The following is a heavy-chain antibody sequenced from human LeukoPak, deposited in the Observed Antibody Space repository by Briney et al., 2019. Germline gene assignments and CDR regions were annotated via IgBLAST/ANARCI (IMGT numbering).Heavy chain of an antibody. D-gene: IGHD3/OR15-3a*01. CDR2: IYPRDSET. V-gene: IGHV5-51*01. CDR1: GYSFTRYW. Sequence: KFGESLKISCQGSGYSFTRYWIGWVRQMPGKGLEWMGVIYPRDSETIYSPSFQGHVSISVDKSINTAYLQWSSLEASDTAMYYCARLLNRIITNLDTLSNWYFDLWGRGTLVTVSS. CDR3: ARLLNRIITNLDTLSNWYFDL. J-gene: IGHJ2*01.